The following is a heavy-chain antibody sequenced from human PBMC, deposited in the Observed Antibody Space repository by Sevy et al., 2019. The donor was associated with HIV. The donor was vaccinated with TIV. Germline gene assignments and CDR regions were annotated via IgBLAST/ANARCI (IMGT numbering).Heavy chain of an antibody. CDR2: IYHSGST. V-gene: IGHV4-38-2*01. J-gene: IGHJ3*02. Sequence: SETLSLTCAVSGYSISSAYSWGWIRQPPGKGLERIGNIYHSGSTYYNPSLNSRVTISVDTSKNQFSLKLNSVTAADTAVYHCASFGRLLIISGDTFEIWGQGTMVTVSS. CDR1: GYSISSAYS. D-gene: IGHD3-9*01. CDR3: ASFGRLLIISGDTFEI.